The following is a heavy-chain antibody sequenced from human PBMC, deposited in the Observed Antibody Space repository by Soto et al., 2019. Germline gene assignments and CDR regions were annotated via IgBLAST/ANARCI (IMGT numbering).Heavy chain of an antibody. V-gene: IGHV3-30*18. CDR3: EKDPRVAATHHYYSSHGMDV. D-gene: IGHD2-15*01. CDR1: GFTFSSYG. CDR2: ISYDGSNK. Sequence: GGSLRLSCAASGFTFSSYGMHWVRQAPGKGLEWVAFISYDGSNKYYADSVKGRFTISRDNSKNTLYLQMNSLRAEDTAVYYCEKDPRVAATHHYYSSHGMDVWCQGTAVTVSS. J-gene: IGHJ6*02.